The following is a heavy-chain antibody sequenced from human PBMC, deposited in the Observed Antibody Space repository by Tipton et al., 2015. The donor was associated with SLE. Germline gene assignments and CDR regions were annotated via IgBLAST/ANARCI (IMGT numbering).Heavy chain of an antibody. CDR2: IWYDGSNK. Sequence: SLRLSCAASGFTFSSYAMHWVRQAPGKGLGWVAVIWYDGSNKYYADSVKGRFTISRDNSKNTLYLQMNSLRAEDTAVYYCATGYSSGYYRYWGQGTLVTVSS. D-gene: IGHD3-22*01. V-gene: IGHV3-33*08. J-gene: IGHJ4*02. CDR1: GFTFSSYA. CDR3: ATGYSSGYYRY.